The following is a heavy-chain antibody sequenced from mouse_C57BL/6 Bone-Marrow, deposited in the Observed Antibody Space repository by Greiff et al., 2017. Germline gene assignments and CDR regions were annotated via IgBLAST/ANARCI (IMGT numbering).Heavy chain of an antibody. CDR3: ARHEDYGNYAMDY. Sequence: VKLVESGPGLVAPSQSLSITCTVSGFSLTSYGVHWVRQPPGKGLEWLVVIWSDGSTTYNSALKSRLSISKDNSKSQVFLKMNSLQTDDTAMYYCARHEDYGNYAMDYWGQGTSVTVSS. D-gene: IGHD1-1*01. J-gene: IGHJ4*01. V-gene: IGHV2-6-1*01. CDR2: IWSDGST. CDR1: GFSLTSYG.